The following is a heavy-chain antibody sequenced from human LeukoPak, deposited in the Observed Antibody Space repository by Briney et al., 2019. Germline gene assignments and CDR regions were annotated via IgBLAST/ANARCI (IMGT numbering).Heavy chain of an antibody. D-gene: IGHD2-8*01. Sequence: PSETLSLTCTVSSGSIRSYFWSWIRQPPGKGLEWIGYISYSGSTKYNPSLKSRVTVSVDTSKNQFSLKLSSVTAADTAVYYCGRERKYEPPDYWGQGTLVTVSS. J-gene: IGHJ4*02. CDR1: SGSIRSYF. CDR3: GRERKYEPPDY. V-gene: IGHV4-59*08. CDR2: ISYSGST.